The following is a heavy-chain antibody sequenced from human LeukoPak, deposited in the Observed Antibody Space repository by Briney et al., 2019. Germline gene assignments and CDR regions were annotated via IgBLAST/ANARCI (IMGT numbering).Heavy chain of an antibody. D-gene: IGHD2-8*02. V-gene: IGHV4-61*02. CDR2: INTSGST. J-gene: IGHJ5*02. CDR1: GDSISSGSYY. CDR3: AKGSGPPWFDP. Sequence: SETLSLTCTVSGDSISSGSYYWSWIRQSSGKGLEWIGRINTSGSTNYNPSLKSRVTISIDTSKNQFSLKVSSVTAADTAVYYCAKGSGPPWFDPWGQGTLVTVSS.